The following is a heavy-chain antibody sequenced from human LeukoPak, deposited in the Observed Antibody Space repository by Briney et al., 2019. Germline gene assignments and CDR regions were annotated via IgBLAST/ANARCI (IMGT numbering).Heavy chain of an antibody. CDR2: INSDGSST. CDR3: ASRGVKDYGAYVAMDV. Sequence: GGSLRLSCAASEFSFRSYWMHWVRQAPGKGLVWVSRINSDGSSTSYADSVRGRFTISRDNAENTLYLQMNSLRAEDTAVYYCASRGVKDYGAYVAMDVWGRGTTVTVSS. D-gene: IGHD4-17*01. V-gene: IGHV3-74*01. CDR1: EFSFRSYW. J-gene: IGHJ6*03.